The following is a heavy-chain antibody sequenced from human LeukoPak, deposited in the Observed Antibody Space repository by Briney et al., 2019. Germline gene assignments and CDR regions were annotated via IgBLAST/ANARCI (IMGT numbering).Heavy chain of an antibody. Sequence: SETLSLTCTVSGGSISSYYWSWIRQPPGKGLEWIGYIYYSGSTNYNPSLKSRVTISVDTSKNQFSLKLSSVTAADTAVYYCARNMVRGASYFYFGLDVWGQGTTVPVSS. J-gene: IGHJ6*02. V-gene: IGHV4-59*01. D-gene: IGHD3-10*01. CDR3: ARNMVRGASYFYFGLDV. CDR2: IYYSGST. CDR1: GGSISSYY.